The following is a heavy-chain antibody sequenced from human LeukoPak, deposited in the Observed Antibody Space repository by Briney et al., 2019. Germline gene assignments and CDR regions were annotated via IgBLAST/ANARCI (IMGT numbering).Heavy chain of an antibody. CDR1: GFTFRSYS. CDR2: ITSSSTYI. CDR3: ARDSTTADYYYYYMDV. D-gene: IGHD1-26*01. J-gene: IGHJ6*03. Sequence: GGSLRLSCAASGFTFRSYSMNWGRQAPGKGLEWVSSITSSSTYIYYADSVKGRFTISRDNAKNSLYLQMNSLRDEDTAVYYCARDSTTADYYYYYMDVWGKGTTVTVSS. V-gene: IGHV3-21*01.